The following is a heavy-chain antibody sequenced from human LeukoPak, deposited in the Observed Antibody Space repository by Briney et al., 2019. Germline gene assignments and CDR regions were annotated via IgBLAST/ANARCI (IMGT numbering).Heavy chain of an antibody. Sequence: SETLSLTCTVSGGSISSYYWSWIRQPPGKGLEWIGYIYYSGSTNYNPSLKSRVTISVDTSKNQFSLKLSSVTAADTAVYYCARDGYYGSGSYYNVASGGMDVWAKGPRSPSP. CDR3: ARDGYYGSGSYYNVASGGMDV. CDR1: GGSISSYY. V-gene: IGHV4-59*01. CDR2: IYYSGST. D-gene: IGHD3-10*01. J-gene: IGHJ6*02.